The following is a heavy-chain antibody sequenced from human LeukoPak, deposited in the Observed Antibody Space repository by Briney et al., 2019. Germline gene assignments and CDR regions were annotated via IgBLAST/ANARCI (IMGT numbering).Heavy chain of an antibody. CDR3: ARGKGSGSYYNDSDY. V-gene: IGHV3-30*03. CDR2: ISYDGIHK. D-gene: IGHD3-10*01. Sequence: PGTSLRLSCAASGFTFTRYGMNWVRQAPGKGLEWVAVISYDGIHKYYADSMKGRFTISRDNSKNMLYLQMNSLTAEDTAVYYCARGKGSGSYYNDSDYWGQGTLVTVSS. J-gene: IGHJ4*02. CDR1: GFTFTRYG.